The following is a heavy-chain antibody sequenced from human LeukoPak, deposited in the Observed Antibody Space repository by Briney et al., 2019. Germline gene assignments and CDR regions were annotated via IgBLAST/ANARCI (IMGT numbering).Heavy chain of an antibody. J-gene: IGHJ4*02. D-gene: IGHD4-23*01. CDR1: GFTFSSYA. Sequence: PGGSLRLSCAASGFTFSSYAMSWVRQAPGKGLEWVSAISGSGGSTYYADSVKGRFTISRDNSKNTLYLQMNGLRAEDTAVYYCAKDPLSVVTQVLDYWGQGTLVTVSS. CDR3: AKDPLSVVTQVLDY. V-gene: IGHV3-23*01. CDR2: ISGSGGST.